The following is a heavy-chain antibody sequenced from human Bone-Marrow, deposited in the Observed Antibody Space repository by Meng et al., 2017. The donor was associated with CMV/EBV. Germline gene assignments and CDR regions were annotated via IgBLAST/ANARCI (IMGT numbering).Heavy chain of an antibody. Sequence: ASVKVSCKASGYTFTGYYMHWVRQAPGQGLEWMGWINPNSGGTNYAQKFQGRVTMTRDTSISTAYMELSRLRSDDTAVYYCASQIVVVPAAKYHNWFDPWGHGTLVTVSS. D-gene: IGHD2-2*01. CDR1: GYTFTGYY. CDR3: ASQIVVVPAAKYHNWFDP. J-gene: IGHJ5*02. CDR2: INPNSGGT. V-gene: IGHV1-2*02.